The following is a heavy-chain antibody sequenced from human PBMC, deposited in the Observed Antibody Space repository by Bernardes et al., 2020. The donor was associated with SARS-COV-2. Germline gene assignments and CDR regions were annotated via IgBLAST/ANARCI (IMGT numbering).Heavy chain of an antibody. D-gene: IGHD6-13*01. CDR2: ISGRGGSP. Sequence: GWSLILSCTASGFTFRISAMSWVRQAPGQGLEWVSAISGRGGSPCYADSVRGRFTISRDNSKNTLYMQMNSLRAEDTAVYYCAKVIAAAGKGGVFDYYYGMDVWGQGTTVTVSS. CDR3: AKVIAAAGKGGVFDYYYGMDV. V-gene: IGHV3-23*01. CDR1: GFTFRISA. J-gene: IGHJ6*02.